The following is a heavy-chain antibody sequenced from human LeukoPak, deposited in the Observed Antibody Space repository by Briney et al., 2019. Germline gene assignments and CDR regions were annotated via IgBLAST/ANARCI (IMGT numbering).Heavy chain of an antibody. CDR1: GGSISSYY. V-gene: IGHV4-59*01. J-gene: IGHJ5*02. CDR3: ARGGVFAGSDTWHPNNWFDP. Sequence: SETLSLTCTVSGGSISSYYWSWFRQPPGKELEWIGYIYYTGSTNYNPSLKSRVTISVDTSNNQFSLKLSSVTTADTAVYYCARGGVFAGSDTWHPNNWFDPWGQGTLVTVSS. D-gene: IGHD2-15*01. CDR2: IYYTGST.